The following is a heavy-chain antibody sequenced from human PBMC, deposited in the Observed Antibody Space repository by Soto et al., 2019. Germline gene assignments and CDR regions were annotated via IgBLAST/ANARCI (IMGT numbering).Heavy chain of an antibody. CDR3: TTVDPPPNLYYYYYGMDV. CDR2: IKSKTDGGTT. V-gene: IGHV3-15*01. Sequence: EVQLVKSGGGLVKPGGSLRLSCAASGFTFSNAWMSWVRQAPGKGLEWVGRIKSKTDGGTTDYAAPVKGRFTISRDDSKNTLYLQMNSLKTEDTYVYYCTTVDPPPNLYYYYYGMDVWGQGTTVTVSS. J-gene: IGHJ6*02. CDR1: GFTFSNAW.